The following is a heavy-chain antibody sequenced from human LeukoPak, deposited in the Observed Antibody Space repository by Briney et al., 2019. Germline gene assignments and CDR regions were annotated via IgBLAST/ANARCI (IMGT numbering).Heavy chain of an antibody. J-gene: IGHJ5*02. Sequence: SETLSLTCTVSGGSISSYYWSWIRQPPGMGLEWIGYISYSGSTNYNPSLKSRITISVDTSKNQFSLKLSSVAAADTAVYYCARGPTGDRLHWFDPWGQGTLVTVSS. V-gene: IGHV4-59*01. D-gene: IGHD7-27*01. CDR2: ISYSGST. CDR3: ARGPTGDRLHWFDP. CDR1: GGSISSYY.